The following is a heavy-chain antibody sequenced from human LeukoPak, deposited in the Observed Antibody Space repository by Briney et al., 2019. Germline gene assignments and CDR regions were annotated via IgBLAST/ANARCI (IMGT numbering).Heavy chain of an antibody. V-gene: IGHV4-59*02. D-gene: IGHD1-26*01. CDR3: ARSRATDAFDI. J-gene: IGHJ3*02. Sequence: SETLSLTCTVSGGSVSSYYWSWIRQPPGKGLEWIGYIYYSGSTNYNPSLKSRVTISVDTSKNQFSLKLSSVTAADTAVYYCARSRATDAFDIWGQGTMVTVSS. CDR1: GGSVSSYY. CDR2: IYYSGST.